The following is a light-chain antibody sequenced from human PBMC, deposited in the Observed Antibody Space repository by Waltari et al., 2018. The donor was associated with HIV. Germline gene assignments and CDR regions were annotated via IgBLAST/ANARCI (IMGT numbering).Light chain of an antibody. V-gene: IGLV2-14*01. Sequence: QSALTQPASVSGSPGQSITISCPGPTTHVGGYDYVSWYQQHPGKAPKLMIFEVTYRPSGVSHRFSGSKSGNTASLTISGLQAEDEADYYCTSYRSGSTLVVGGGTKVTVL. CDR1: TTHVGGYDY. J-gene: IGLJ2*01. CDR3: TSYRSGSTLV. CDR2: EVT.